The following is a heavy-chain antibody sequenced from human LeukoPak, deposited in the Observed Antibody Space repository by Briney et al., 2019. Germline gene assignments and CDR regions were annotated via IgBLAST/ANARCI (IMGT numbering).Heavy chain of an antibody. CDR2: ISSSGSTI. CDR3: ARAGGGYSGYYYYYMDV. V-gene: IGHV3-48*03. CDR1: GFTFSSYE. Sequence: GGSLRLSCAASGFTFSSYEMNWVRQAPGKGLEWVSYISSSGSTIYYADSVKGRFTISRDNAKNSLYLQMNSLRAEDTAVYYCARAGGGYSGYYYYYMDVWGKGTTVTVSS. D-gene: IGHD5-12*01. J-gene: IGHJ6*03.